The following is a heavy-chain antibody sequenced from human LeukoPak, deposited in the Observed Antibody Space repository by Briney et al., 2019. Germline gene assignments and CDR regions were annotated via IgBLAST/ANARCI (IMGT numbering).Heavy chain of an antibody. J-gene: IGHJ4*02. V-gene: IGHV3-23*01. CDR3: ANGRGYYDS. CDR2: ISGSGTST. CDR1: GFTFSSYA. Sequence: PGGSLRLSCAASGFTFSSYAMSWVRQAPGKGLDWVSAISGSGTSTYYADSVKGRFTISRDNSKNTLYLQMNSLTAEDTAVYYCANGRGYYDSWGQGTLVTVSS. D-gene: IGHD3-22*01.